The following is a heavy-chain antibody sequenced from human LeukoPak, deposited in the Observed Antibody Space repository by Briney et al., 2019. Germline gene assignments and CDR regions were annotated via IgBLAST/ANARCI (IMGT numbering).Heavy chain of an antibody. V-gene: IGHV1-8*01. D-gene: IGHD3-3*01. CDR3: GREDFGSGYYY. CDR2: MNPNSGNT. CDR1: GYTFTSYD. Sequence: ASVKVSCKASGYTFTSYDINGVRQATGQGLEWMGWMNPNSGNTGYAQKLQGRVTMTRNTSISTAYMELSSLRSAATAVNYCGREDFGSGYYYWGQGTLVTVSS. J-gene: IGHJ4*02.